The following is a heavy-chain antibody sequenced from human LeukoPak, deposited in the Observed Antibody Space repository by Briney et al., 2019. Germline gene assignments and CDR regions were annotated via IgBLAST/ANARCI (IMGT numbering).Heavy chain of an antibody. CDR3: AKDLLLLWSPYNDY. D-gene: IGHD3-10*01. CDR1: GFTFSSYA. CDR2: ISGSGGST. V-gene: IGHV3-23*01. J-gene: IGHJ4*02. Sequence: GGSLRLSCAASGFTFSSYAMSWVRQAPGKGLEWVSAISGSGGSTYYADSVKGRFTISRDNSKNTLYLQMNCLRAEDTAVYYCAKDLLLLWSPYNDYWGQGTLVTVSS.